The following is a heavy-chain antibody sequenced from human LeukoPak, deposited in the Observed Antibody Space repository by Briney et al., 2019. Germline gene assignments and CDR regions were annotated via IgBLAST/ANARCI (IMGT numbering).Heavy chain of an antibody. D-gene: IGHD3-22*01. Sequence: GGSLRLSCAASGFTFSNTWMYWIRQAPGKGLEWVSYISSSGSTIYYADSVKGRFTISRDNAKNSLYLQMNSLRAEDTAVYYCARSHYYVSSGYHSYYYHMDVWGQGTTVTVSS. J-gene: IGHJ6*02. CDR3: ARSHYYVSSGYHSYYYHMDV. V-gene: IGHV3-11*01. CDR2: ISSSGSTI. CDR1: GFTFSNTW.